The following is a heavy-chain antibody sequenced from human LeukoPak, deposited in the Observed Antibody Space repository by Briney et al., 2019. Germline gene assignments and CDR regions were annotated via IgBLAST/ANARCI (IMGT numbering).Heavy chain of an antibody. V-gene: IGHV4-34*01. CDR1: GESFGGYY. J-gene: IGHJ4*02. D-gene: IGHD2-2*02. Sequence: SETLSLTCAVYGESFGGYYWSCLRQPPGKGLEWLGEINHSGSTNYNPSLKSRVTISVDTSKNPFSLKLSSVTAADTAVYYCARGDGYCSSTSCYKGAQFDYRGQGTLGTV. CDR2: INHSGST. CDR3: ARGDGYCSSTSCYKGAQFDY.